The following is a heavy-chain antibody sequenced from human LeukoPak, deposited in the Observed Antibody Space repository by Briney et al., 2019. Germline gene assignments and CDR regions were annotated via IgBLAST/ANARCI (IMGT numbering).Heavy chain of an antibody. CDR3: ARHSQYSSGSDY. J-gene: IGHJ4*02. Sequence: GESLQISCKGSGYSFTSYWISWVRQMPGKGLEWMGKIDPSDSYTKYSPSFQGHVTISADKSISTAYLQWSSLKASDTAMYYCARHSQYSSGSDYWGQGTLVTVSS. CDR1: GYSFTSYW. D-gene: IGHD6-25*01. CDR2: IDPSDSYT. V-gene: IGHV5-10-1*01.